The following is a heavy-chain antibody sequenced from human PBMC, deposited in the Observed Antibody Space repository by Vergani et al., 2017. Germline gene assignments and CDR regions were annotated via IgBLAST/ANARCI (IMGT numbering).Heavy chain of an antibody. D-gene: IGHD3-3*01. CDR3: ARQTTIFGVVTGGDWFDP. V-gene: IGHV5-51*01. CDR1: GYSFTSYW. Sequence: EVQLVQSGAEVKKPGESLKISCKGSGYSFTSYWIGWVRQMPGKGLEWMGIIYPGDSDTRYSPSFQGQVTISADKSISTAYLQWSSLKASDTAMYYCARQTTIFGVVTGGDWFDPWGQGTLVTVSS. CDR2: IYPGDSDT. J-gene: IGHJ5*02.